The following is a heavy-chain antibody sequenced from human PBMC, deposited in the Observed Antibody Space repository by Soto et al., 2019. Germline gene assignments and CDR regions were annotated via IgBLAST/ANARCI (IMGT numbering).Heavy chain of an antibody. D-gene: IGHD3-22*01. CDR3: ASPPYYYDTSGYSY. CDR2: ISSSSSYI. CDR1: GFTFSSYT. J-gene: IGHJ4*02. V-gene: IGHV3-21*01. Sequence: EVQLVESGGGLVKPGGSLRLSCAASGFTFSSYTMNWVRQAPGKGLEWVSSISSSSSYIYYADSVKARLTISRDNAKNSLYLQMNSLRAEDTAVYYCASPPYYYDTSGYSYWGQGTLVTVSS.